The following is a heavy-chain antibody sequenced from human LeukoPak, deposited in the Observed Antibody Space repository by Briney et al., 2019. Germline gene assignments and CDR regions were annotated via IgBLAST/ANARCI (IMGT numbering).Heavy chain of an antibody. CDR1: GYTFTSYG. CDR2: ISAYNGNT. J-gene: IGHJ6*03. CDR3: ARDYTPSSGWQYYYYYYYMDV. Sequence: ASVKVSCKASGYTFTSYGISWVRQAPGQGLEWMGWISAYNGNTNYAQKLPGRVTMTTDTSTSTAYMELRSLRSDDTAVYYCARDYTPSSGWQYYYYYYYMDVWAKGPRSPSP. D-gene: IGHD6-19*01. V-gene: IGHV1-18*01.